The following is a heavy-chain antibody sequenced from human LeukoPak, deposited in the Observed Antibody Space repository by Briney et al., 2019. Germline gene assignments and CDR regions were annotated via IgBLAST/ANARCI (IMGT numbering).Heavy chain of an antibody. V-gene: IGHV3-11*04. CDR2: ISSSGSTI. J-gene: IGHJ6*02. CDR1: GFTFSDYY. Sequence: GGSLRLSCAASGFTFSDYYMSWIRQAPGKGLEWVSYISSSGSTIYYADSVKGRFTISRDNAKNSLYLQINSLRAEDTAVYYCASTEPNFRSNYYYYYGMDVWGQGTTVTVSS. D-gene: IGHD1-1*01. CDR3: ASTEPNFRSNYYYYYGMDV.